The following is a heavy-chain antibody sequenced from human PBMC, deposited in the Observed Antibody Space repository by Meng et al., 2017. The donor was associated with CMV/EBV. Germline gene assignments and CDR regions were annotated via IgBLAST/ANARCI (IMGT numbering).Heavy chain of an antibody. J-gene: IGHJ4*02. D-gene: IGHD6-19*01. V-gene: IGHV4-39*07. Sequence: SETLSLTCTVSGGSISSSSYYWGWIRQPPGKGLEWIGSIYYSGSTYYNPSLKSRVTISVDTSKNQFSLKLSSVTAADTAVYYCAGVQAVAAFDYWGQGTLVTVSS. CDR1: GGSISSSSYY. CDR2: IYYSGST. CDR3: AGVQAVAAFDY.